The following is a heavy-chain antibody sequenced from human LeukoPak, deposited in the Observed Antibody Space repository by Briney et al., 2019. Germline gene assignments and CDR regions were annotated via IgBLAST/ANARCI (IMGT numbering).Heavy chain of an antibody. Sequence: SETLSLTCTVSGGSISSSSYYWGWIRQPPGKGLGWIGSIYYSGSTYYNPSLKSRVTISVDTSKNQFSLKLSSVTAADTAVYYCARQAGYYDFWSGYYRGYYFDYWGQGTLVTVSS. J-gene: IGHJ4*02. CDR2: IYYSGST. CDR3: ARQAGYYDFWSGYYRGYYFDY. D-gene: IGHD3-3*01. CDR1: GGSISSSSYY. V-gene: IGHV4-39*01.